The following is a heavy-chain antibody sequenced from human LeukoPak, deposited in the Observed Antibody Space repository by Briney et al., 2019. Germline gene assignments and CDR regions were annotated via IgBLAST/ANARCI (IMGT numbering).Heavy chain of an antibody. CDR2: ISYDGSNK. J-gene: IGHJ4*02. Sequence: PGRSLRLSCAASGFTFSSYAMHWVRQAPGKGLEWVAVISYDGSNKYYADSVKGRFTISRDNSKNTLYLQMNSLRAEDTAVYYCARAYGDFPFDYWGQGTLVTVSS. CDR1: GFTFSSYA. D-gene: IGHD4-17*01. V-gene: IGHV3-30-3*01. CDR3: ARAYGDFPFDY.